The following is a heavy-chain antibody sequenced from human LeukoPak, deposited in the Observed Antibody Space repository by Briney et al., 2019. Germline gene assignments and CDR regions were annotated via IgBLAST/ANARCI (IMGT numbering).Heavy chain of an antibody. CDR3: ARGDYCSSTSCYYFDY. Sequence: SETLSLTCAVYGGSFSGYYWSWIRQPPGKGLEWIGEINHSGSTNYNPSLKSRVTISVDTSKNQFSLKLSSVTAADTAVYYCARGDYCSSTSCYYFDYWGQGTLVTVSS. J-gene: IGHJ4*02. V-gene: IGHV4-34*01. CDR1: GGSFSGYY. D-gene: IGHD2-2*01. CDR2: INHSGST.